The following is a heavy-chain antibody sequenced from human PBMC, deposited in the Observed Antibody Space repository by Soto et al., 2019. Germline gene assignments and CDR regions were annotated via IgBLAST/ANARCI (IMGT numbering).Heavy chain of an antibody. CDR2: IIPIFGTA. Sequence: QVQLVQSGAEVKKPGSSVKVSCKSSGGTVRSSAISWVRQAPGQGLEWMGGIIPIFGTANYAQKFQGRVTITADKSTSPAYMELSSLISEDTAVYYCARGRGYSSGWYRDYWGQGTLVTVSS. V-gene: IGHV1-69*06. J-gene: IGHJ4*02. D-gene: IGHD6-19*01. CDR3: ARGRGYSSGWYRDY. CDR1: GGTVRSSA.